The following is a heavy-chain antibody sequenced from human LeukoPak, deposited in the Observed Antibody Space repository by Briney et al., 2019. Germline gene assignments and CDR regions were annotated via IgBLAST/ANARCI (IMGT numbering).Heavy chain of an antibody. J-gene: IGHJ4*02. CDR1: GYTFNRYY. D-gene: IGHD6-19*01. CDR3: ASYPTYRSSPPFDY. V-gene: IGHV1-2*02. Sequence: GASVKVSCKSSGYTFNRYYKHWVRQAPGPGLELMGWINLNTGGTNYAQKFQGRVTMTRDTTISTAYMELSRLTSDDTAVYYCASYPTYRSSPPFDYWGQGTLVTVSS. CDR2: INLNTGGT.